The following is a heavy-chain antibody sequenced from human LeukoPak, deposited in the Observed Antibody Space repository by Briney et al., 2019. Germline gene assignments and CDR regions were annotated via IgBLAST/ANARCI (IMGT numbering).Heavy chain of an antibody. V-gene: IGHV4-4*07. D-gene: IGHD2-2*01. CDR3: ARGRSRYCSSTSCLNWFDP. J-gene: IGHJ5*02. Sequence: SETLSLTCTVSGGSISSYYWSWIRQPAGKGLEWIGRIYTRGSTNYNPSLKSRVTISVDTSKNQSSLKLSSVTAADTAVYYCARGRSRYCSSTSCLNWFDPWGQGTLVTVSS. CDR1: GGSISSYY. CDR2: IYTRGST.